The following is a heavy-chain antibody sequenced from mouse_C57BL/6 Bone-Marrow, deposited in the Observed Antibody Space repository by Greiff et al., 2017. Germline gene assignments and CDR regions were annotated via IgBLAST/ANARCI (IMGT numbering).Heavy chain of an antibody. V-gene: IGHV1-52*01. CDR1: GYTFTSYW. J-gene: IGHJ2*01. D-gene: IGHD1-1*01. CDR2: IDPSDIET. CDR3: ARSTVVDY. Sequence: QVQLQQPGAELVRPGSSVKLSCKASGYTFTSYWMHWVKQRPIQGLEWIGNIDPSDIETHYNQKFKDKATLTVDKSSSTAYMQLSSLTSEDSAVYYCARSTVVDYWGQGTTLTVSS.